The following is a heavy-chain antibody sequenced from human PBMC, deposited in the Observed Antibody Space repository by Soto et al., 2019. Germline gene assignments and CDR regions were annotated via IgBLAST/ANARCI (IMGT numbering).Heavy chain of an antibody. Sequence: GGSLRLSCAASGFTFASCSMSWVRLAPGKGLEWVSVISGSGFTTFYADSVKGRFSISRDNSQNTVSLHMNNLSADDTAVYYCAKADPGDSRSFDSWGRGTLVTVSS. J-gene: IGHJ4*02. CDR1: GFTFASCS. CDR3: AKADPGDSRSFDS. CDR2: ISGSGFTT. D-gene: IGHD7-27*01. V-gene: IGHV3-23*01.